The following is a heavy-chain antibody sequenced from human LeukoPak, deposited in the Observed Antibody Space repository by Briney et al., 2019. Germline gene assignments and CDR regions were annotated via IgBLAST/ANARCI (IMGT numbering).Heavy chain of an antibody. CDR2: IYYSGST. CDR3: ARLIRYFDWFPFDY. J-gene: IGHJ4*02. Sequence: SETLSLTCTVSGGSISSYYWSWIRQPPGKGLEWIGYIYYSGSTNYNPSLKSRVTISVDTSKNQFSLKLSSVAAADTAVYYCARLIRYFDWFPFDYWGQGTLVTVSS. D-gene: IGHD3-9*01. V-gene: IGHV4-59*08. CDR1: GGSISSYY.